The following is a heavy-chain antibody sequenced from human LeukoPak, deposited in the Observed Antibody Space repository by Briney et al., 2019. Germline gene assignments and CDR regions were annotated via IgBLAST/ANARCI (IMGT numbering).Heavy chain of an antibody. CDR1: GFTVSSDY. Sequence: GGSLRLSCAASGFTVSSDYMNWVRQAPGKGLEWVSVIYSDGSTYYADSVKGRFTISRDKSKNTLYLQLNCLRAEDTAVYFCARQSGGPYNWFDPWGQGTLVTVSS. V-gene: IGHV3-66*04. J-gene: IGHJ5*02. CDR3: ARQSGGPYNWFDP. D-gene: IGHD2-15*01. CDR2: IYSDGST.